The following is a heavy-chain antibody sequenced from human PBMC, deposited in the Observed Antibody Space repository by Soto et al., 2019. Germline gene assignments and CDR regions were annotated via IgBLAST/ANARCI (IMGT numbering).Heavy chain of an antibody. CDR2: ISAYNGNA. D-gene: IGHD3-9*01. CDR1: GYTFTSYG. J-gene: IGHJ4*02. CDR3: ARGPLLRSFDWYHDY. Sequence: GASVKVSCKASGYTFTSYGISWVRQAPGQGLEWMGWISAYNGNANYAQKLQGRVTMTTDTSTSTAYMELRSLRSDDTAVYYCARGPLLRSFDWYHDYWGQGTLVTVSS. V-gene: IGHV1-18*01.